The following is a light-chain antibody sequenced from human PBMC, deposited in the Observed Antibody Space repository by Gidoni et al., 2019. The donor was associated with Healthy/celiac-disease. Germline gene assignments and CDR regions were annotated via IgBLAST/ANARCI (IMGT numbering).Light chain of an antibody. CDR3: QQYNNWPPYT. CDR2: GAS. V-gene: IGKV3-15*01. Sequence: ERATLSCRASQSVSSNLAWYQQKPGQAPRLLIYGASTRATGIPARFSGSGSGTEFTLTISSLQSEDFAVYYCQQYNNWPPYTFXQXTKLEIK. J-gene: IGKJ2*01. CDR1: QSVSSN.